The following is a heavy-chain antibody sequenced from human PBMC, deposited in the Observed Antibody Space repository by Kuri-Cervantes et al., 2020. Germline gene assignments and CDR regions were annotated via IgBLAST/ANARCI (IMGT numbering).Heavy chain of an antibody. V-gene: IGHV5-51*01. CDR3: ARHLDLDYGDYYSDAFDI. CDR1: GYSFTTHW. J-gene: IGHJ3*02. Sequence: GESLKISCKGFGYSFTTHWLGWVRQMPGKGLEWMGIIYPGDSDTRYSPSFQGQVTISADKSFNTAYLQWRSLKASDTAMYYCARHLDLDYGDYYSDAFDIWGQGTMVTVSS. D-gene: IGHD4-17*01. CDR2: IYPGDSDT.